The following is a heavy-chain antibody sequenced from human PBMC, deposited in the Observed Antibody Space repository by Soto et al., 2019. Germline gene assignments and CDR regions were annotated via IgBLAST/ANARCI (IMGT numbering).Heavy chain of an antibody. CDR3: ARQEVGYYYYYYYMDV. J-gene: IGHJ6*03. Sequence: SETLSLTCTVSGGSISSYYWSWVRQPPGKGLEWIGYIYYSGSTNYNPSLKSRVTISVDTSKNQFSLKLSSVTAADTAVYYCARQEVGYYYYYYYMDVWGKGTTVTVS. V-gene: IGHV4-59*08. CDR1: GGSISSYY. D-gene: IGHD3-10*01. CDR2: IYYSGST.